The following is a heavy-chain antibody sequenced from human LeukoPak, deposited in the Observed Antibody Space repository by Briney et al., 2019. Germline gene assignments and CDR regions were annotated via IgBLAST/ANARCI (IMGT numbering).Heavy chain of an antibody. CDR2: ISGSGGST. CDR3: AKVAIFGVATGYFDY. V-gene: IGHV3-23*01. D-gene: IGHD3-3*01. CDR1: GFTFSSYA. Sequence: GGSLRLSCAASGFTFSSYAMSWVRQAPGKGLEWVSAISGSGGSTYYADPVKGRFTISRDNSKNTLYLQMNSLRAEDTAVYYCAKVAIFGVATGYFDYWGQGTLVTVSS. J-gene: IGHJ4*02.